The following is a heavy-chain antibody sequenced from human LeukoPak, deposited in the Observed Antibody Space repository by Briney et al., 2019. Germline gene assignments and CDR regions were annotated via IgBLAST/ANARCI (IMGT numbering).Heavy chain of an antibody. J-gene: IGHJ6*03. D-gene: IGHD4-11*01. CDR3: ATGSMTTRYYYYFYMDV. V-gene: IGHV4-39*01. Sequence: SETLSLTCTVSGGSINSTRYYWVWIRQPPGKGLEWIVSIYYSGDIHYNPSLRSRVTISVETSKNQFSLKMNSMTAADTSVYYCATGSMTTRYYYYFYMDVWGKGTTVTVSS. CDR2: IYYSGDI. CDR1: GGSINSTRYY.